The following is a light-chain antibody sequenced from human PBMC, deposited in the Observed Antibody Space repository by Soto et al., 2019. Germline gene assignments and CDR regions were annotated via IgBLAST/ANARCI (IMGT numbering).Light chain of an antibody. CDR1: QGISFY. V-gene: IGKV1-27*01. CDR2: GAS. CDR3: QCSQRVLST. J-gene: IGKJ5*01. Sequence: DIQLTQSPSSLSASVGDRVTITCRASQGISFYLAWYQQTPGKVPKHLIYGASKLDSGVPSRFSGGGSGTNFTLTKSSLQAEEVKTDSWQCSQRVLSTFGLGTRLEIK.